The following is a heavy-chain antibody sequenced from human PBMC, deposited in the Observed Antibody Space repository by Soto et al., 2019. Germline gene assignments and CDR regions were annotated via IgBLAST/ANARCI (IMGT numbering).Heavy chain of an antibody. V-gene: IGHV1-69*04. CDR3: AREGYCSGGSCYYYPYYYYYYMDV. J-gene: IGHJ6*03. CDR1: GGTFSSYT. Sequence: ASVKVSCKASGGTFSSYTISWVRQAPGQGLDWMRMIIPILGIANYAQQFQGRVTITAEKYTSTAYMGMSSLRSEDTAVYYCAREGYCSGGSCYYYPYYYYYYMDVWGKGTTVTVSS. D-gene: IGHD2-15*01. CDR2: IIPILGIA.